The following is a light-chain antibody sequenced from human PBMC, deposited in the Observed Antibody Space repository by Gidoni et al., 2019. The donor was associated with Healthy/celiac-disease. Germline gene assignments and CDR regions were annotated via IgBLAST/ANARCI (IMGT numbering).Light chain of an antibody. Sequence: EIVLTQSPATLSLSPWERATLSCRASQSVSSYLAWYQQKPGQAPRLLIYYASNRATGIPARFSGSGSGTDFTLTISSLEPEDFAVYYCQQRSNWQFTFGPGTKVDIK. V-gene: IGKV3-11*01. CDR2: YAS. J-gene: IGKJ3*01. CDR3: QQRSNWQFT. CDR1: QSVSSY.